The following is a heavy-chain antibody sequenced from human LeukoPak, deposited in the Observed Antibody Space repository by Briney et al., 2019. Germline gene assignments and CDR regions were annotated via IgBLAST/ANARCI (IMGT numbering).Heavy chain of an antibody. V-gene: IGHV4-39*01. CDR3: ARHDYGGNLSPLGY. D-gene: IGHD4-23*01. J-gene: IGHJ4*02. Sequence: SETLSLTCTISGGSISSISYYWGWIRQPPGKGLEWIGSIYYTGSTYYNPSLESRVTMPVDTSNNQFSLKLSSVTAADTAVYYCARHDYGGNLSPLGYWGQGTLVTVSS. CDR1: GGSISSISYY. CDR2: IYYTGST.